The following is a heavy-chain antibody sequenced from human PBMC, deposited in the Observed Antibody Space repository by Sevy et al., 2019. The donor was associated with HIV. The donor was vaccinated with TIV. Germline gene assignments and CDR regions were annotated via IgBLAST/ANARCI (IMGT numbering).Heavy chain of an antibody. CDR3: AREGFAAAWFNPNPSYYYGMDV. Sequence: SETLSLTCTVSGGSISSGGYYWSWIRQHPGKGLEWIGYIYYSGSTYYNPSLKGRVTISVDTSKNQFSLKLSSVTAADTAVYYCAREGFAAAWFNPNPSYYYGMDVWGQGTTVTVSS. CDR1: GGSISSGGYY. CDR2: IYYSGST. J-gene: IGHJ6*02. D-gene: IGHD6-13*01. V-gene: IGHV4-31*03.